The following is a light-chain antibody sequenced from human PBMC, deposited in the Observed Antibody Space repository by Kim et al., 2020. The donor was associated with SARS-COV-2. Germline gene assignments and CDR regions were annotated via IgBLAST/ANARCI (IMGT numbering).Light chain of an antibody. CDR2: YDT. CDR1: DIGTKS. J-gene: IGLJ1*01. V-gene: IGLV3-21*04. CDR3: QVWDRSSDQYV. Sequence: APGKTARITCGGNDIGTKSVHWYRQKPGQAPVAVISYDTDRRSGIPERFSGSNSGNSATLTITRVEAGDEADYYCQVWDRSSDQYVFGTGTKVTVL.